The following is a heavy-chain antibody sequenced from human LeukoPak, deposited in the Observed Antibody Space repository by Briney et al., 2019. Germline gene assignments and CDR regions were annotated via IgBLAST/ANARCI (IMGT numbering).Heavy chain of an antibody. J-gene: IGHJ3*02. CDR3: AKALGGATRDAFDI. V-gene: IGHV3-48*03. D-gene: IGHD1-26*01. Sequence: GGSLRLSCAASGFTFRSYEMNWVRQAPGKGLEWLSYITSSGTTIYYADSVKGRFTISRDNAKNSLYLQMNSLRAEDMALYYCAKALGGATRDAFDIWGQGTMVTVSS. CDR1: GFTFRSYE. CDR2: ITSSGTTI.